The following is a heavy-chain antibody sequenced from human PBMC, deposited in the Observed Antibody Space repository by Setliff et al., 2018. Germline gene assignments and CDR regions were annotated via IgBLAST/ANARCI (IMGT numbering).Heavy chain of an antibody. J-gene: IGHJ5*02. CDR2: IRYDGSSK. D-gene: IGHD4-17*01. CDR1: GFTFYNYA. CDR3: ARDPNGDYVGAFDP. V-gene: IGHV3-33*01. Sequence: GGSLRLSCAASGFTFYNYAMHWVRQAPGKGLEWVAVIRYDGSSKYYGDSVKGRFTISRDNSRNSLYLQMNSLRVEDTASYYCARDPNGDYVGAFDPWGQGILVTVSS.